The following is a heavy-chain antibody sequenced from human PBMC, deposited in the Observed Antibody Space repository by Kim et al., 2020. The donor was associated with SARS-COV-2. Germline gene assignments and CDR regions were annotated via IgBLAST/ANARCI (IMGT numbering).Heavy chain of an antibody. CDR2: IIPIFGTA. CDR3: AKGEIGYYDSSGPFDY. Sequence: SVKVSCKASGGTFSSYAISWVRQAPGQGLEWMGGIIPIFGTANYAQKFQGRVTITADESTSTAYMELSSLRSEDMAVYYCAKGEIGYYDSSGPFDYWGQGTLVTVSS. V-gene: IGHV1-69*13. D-gene: IGHD3-22*01. J-gene: IGHJ4*02. CDR1: GGTFSSYA.